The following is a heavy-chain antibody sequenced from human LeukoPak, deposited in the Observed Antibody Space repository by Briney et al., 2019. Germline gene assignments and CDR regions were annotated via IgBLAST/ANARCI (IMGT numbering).Heavy chain of an antibody. CDR3: ARDMFTNTWCVLDY. J-gene: IGHJ4*02. CDR1: GFTFSTYS. CDR2: ISTSSDTI. D-gene: IGHD2-8*02. Sequence: GGSLRLSCAASGFTFSTYSMNWVRKAQGKGLEWISYISTSSDTIYYADSVKGRFTISRDNVKNSLYLQMNSLRDEDTAVYYCARDMFTNTWCVLDYWGQGTLVTVSS. V-gene: IGHV3-48*02.